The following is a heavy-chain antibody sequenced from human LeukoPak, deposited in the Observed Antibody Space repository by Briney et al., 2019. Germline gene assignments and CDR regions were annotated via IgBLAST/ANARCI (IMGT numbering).Heavy chain of an antibody. V-gene: IGHV3-48*01. Sequence: YPGGSLRLSCAASGFTFSSYSMNWVRQAPGKGLEWLSHISSSSSTKYYADSVKGRFTISRDNAKNSLYLQMNSLRAEDTAVYYCARDAYSSSSYYYYYYMGVWGKGTTVTVSS. J-gene: IGHJ6*03. CDR2: ISSSSSTK. D-gene: IGHD6-6*01. CDR3: ARDAYSSSSYYYYYYMGV. CDR1: GFTFSSYS.